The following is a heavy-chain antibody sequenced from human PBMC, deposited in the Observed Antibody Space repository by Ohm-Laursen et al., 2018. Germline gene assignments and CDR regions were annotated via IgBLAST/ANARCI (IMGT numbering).Heavy chain of an antibody. Sequence: TLSLTCTVSGGSISSYYWSWIRQPPGKGLEWIGYIYYSGSTNYNPSLKSRVTISVDTSKNQFSLKLSSVTAADTAVYYCARQGGATTGDFDYWGQGTLVTVSS. CDR1: GGSISSYY. CDR2: IYYSGST. V-gene: IGHV4-59*08. D-gene: IGHD1-26*01. CDR3: ARQGGATTGDFDY. J-gene: IGHJ4*02.